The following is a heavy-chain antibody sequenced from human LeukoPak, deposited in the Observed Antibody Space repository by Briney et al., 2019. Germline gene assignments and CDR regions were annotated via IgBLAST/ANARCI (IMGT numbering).Heavy chain of an antibody. Sequence: PEASVKVSCKASGYTFTSYYMHWVRQAPGQGLEWMGIINPSGGSTSYAQKFQGRVTMTRDTSTSTVYMELSSLRSEDTAVYYCAREKSGWYPRTYGMDVWGQGTTVTVSS. CDR2: INPSGGST. CDR3: AREKSGWYPRTYGMDV. D-gene: IGHD6-19*01. V-gene: IGHV1-46*01. CDR1: GYTFTSYY. J-gene: IGHJ6*02.